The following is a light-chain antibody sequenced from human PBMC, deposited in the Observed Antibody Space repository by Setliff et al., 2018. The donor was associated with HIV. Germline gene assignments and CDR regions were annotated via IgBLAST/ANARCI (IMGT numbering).Light chain of an antibody. J-gene: IGLJ2*01. V-gene: IGLV2-14*02. Sequence: QSALTQPASVSGSPGQSITISCTGNSSNVGKYDFVSWYRQYPGKAPELMIYEVSYRPSGISTRFSGSKSGNTASLTISGLQAEDEADYHCSSYTTTSTVVFGGGTKVTVL. CDR3: SSYTTTSTVV. CDR2: EVS. CDR1: SSNVGKYDF.